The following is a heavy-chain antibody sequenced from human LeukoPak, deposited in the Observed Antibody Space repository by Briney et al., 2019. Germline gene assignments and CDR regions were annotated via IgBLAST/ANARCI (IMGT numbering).Heavy chain of an antibody. CDR2: FNPEDGET. D-gene: IGHD3-22*01. V-gene: IGHV1-24*01. Sequence: ASVKVSCRVSGYSLSELSMHWVRQAPGKGPEWMGGFNPEDGETMYAEKFEDRVTLTEDTSTDTAYMELSSLRSEDTAMYFCATDAGDNSVYFYGAFDMWGQGTMVTVSS. J-gene: IGHJ3*02. CDR3: ATDAGDNSVYFYGAFDM. CDR1: GYSLSELS.